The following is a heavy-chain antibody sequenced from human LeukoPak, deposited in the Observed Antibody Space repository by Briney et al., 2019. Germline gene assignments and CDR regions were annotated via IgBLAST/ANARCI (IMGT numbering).Heavy chain of an antibody. J-gene: IGHJ5*02. V-gene: IGHV4-34*01. D-gene: IGHD3-10*01. CDR1: GGSFSGYY. CDR3: ARHAALLWFGELLYSRGGKRNWFDP. CDR2: INHSGST. Sequence: PSETLSLTCAVCGGSFSGYYWSWLRQPPGKGLEWIGEINHSGSTNYNPSLKSRVTISVDTSKNQFSLKLSSVTAADTAVYYCARHAALLWFGELLYSRGGKRNWFDPWGQGTLVTVSS.